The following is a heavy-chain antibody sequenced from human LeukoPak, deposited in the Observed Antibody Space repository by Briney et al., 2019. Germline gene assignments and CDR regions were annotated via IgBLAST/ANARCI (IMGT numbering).Heavy chain of an antibody. D-gene: IGHD6-13*01. J-gene: IGHJ5*02. Sequence: AASVKVSCKAPGYTFTSYGISWVRQAPGQGLEWMGWISAYNGNTNYAQKLQGRVIMTTDTSTSTAYMELRSLRSDDTAVYYCARDRIAAAGTSLYNWFDPWGQGTLVTVSS. V-gene: IGHV1-18*04. CDR2: ISAYNGNT. CDR1: GYTFTSYG. CDR3: ARDRIAAAGTSLYNWFDP.